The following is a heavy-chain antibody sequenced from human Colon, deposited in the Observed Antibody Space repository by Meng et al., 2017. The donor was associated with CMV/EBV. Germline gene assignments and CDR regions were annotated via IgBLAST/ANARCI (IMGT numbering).Heavy chain of an antibody. V-gene: IGHV1-2*02. CDR2: IYPQDGGT. J-gene: IGHJ4*02. CDR3: VRESWYFDF. CDR1: GYTFTANH. Sequence: QVQLVRSGTEVKKPGASVKVSCKTSGYTFTANHLNWLRQAHGQGLEWMGWIYPQDGGTYFAQKFQDRVTLTRDTSITTAYMELSGLTSDDTAIYYCVRESWYFDFWGEGTLVTVSS. D-gene: IGHD6-13*01.